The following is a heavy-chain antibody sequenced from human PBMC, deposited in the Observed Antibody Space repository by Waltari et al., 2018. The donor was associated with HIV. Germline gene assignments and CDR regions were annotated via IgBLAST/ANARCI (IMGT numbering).Heavy chain of an antibody. J-gene: IGHJ4*02. Sequence: QLQLQESGPGLVKPSETLSLTCTVSGGSISSSSYYWGWIRQPPGKGLEVIGSIYYIGSTYYTPSLKSRFTISVDTSKNQFSLKLSSVTAADTAVYYCARQHYYDSSGYYFAYWGQGTLVTVSS. CDR2: IYYIGST. CDR3: ARQHYYDSSGYYFAY. CDR1: GGSISSSSYY. D-gene: IGHD3-22*01. V-gene: IGHV4-39*01.